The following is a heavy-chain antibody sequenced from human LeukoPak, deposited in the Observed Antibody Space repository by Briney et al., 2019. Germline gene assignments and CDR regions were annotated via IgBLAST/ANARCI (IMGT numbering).Heavy chain of an antibody. CDR3: AAAMVRGVYFDY. Sequence: GGSLRLSCAASGFTFSNAWMNWVRQAPGKGLEWVGRIKSKTDGGTTDYAAPVKGRFTISRDDSKNTVYLQMNSLKTEDTAVYYCAAAMVRGVYFDYWGQGTLVTVSS. D-gene: IGHD3-10*01. CDR1: GFTFSNAW. J-gene: IGHJ4*02. CDR2: IKSKTDGGTT. V-gene: IGHV3-15*05.